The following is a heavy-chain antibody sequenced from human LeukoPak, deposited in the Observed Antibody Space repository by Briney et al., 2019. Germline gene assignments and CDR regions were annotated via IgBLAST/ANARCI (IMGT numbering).Heavy chain of an antibody. D-gene: IGHD3-10*01. CDR1: GFTFSSYS. V-gene: IGHV3-21*01. CDR2: ISSSSSYI. Sequence: GGSLRLSCAASGFTFSSYSMNWVRQAPGKGLEWVSSISSSSSYIYYADSVKGRFIISRDNAKNSLYLQMNSLRAEDTAVYYCAHVAYGSGYGMDVWGQGTTVTVSS. J-gene: IGHJ6*02. CDR3: AHVAYGSGYGMDV.